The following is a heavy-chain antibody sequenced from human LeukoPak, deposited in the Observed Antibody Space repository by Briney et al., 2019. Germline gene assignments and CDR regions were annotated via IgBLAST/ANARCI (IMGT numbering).Heavy chain of an antibody. Sequence: GGSLRLPCAASGFTFGAYWMSWFRQAPGKGPEWVASITDDGSAQFSVDSLEGRFTISRDNAKNTLYLQMDTMRVEDTAVYYCARHIVGEQNFDYWSQGTLVTVSS. CDR2: ITDDGSAQ. J-gene: IGHJ4*02. V-gene: IGHV3-7*01. D-gene: IGHD3-16*02. CDR3: ARHIVGEQNFDY. CDR1: GFTFGAYW.